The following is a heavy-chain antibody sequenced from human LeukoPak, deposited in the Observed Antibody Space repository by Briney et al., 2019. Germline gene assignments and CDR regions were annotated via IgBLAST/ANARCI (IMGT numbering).Heavy chain of an antibody. V-gene: IGHV1-69*04. CDR1: GGTFSSYA. J-gene: IGHJ4*02. D-gene: IGHD1-26*01. CDR2: IIPILGIA. CDR3: AREEEDSGSYLLVDY. Sequence: ASVKVSCKASGGTFSSYAISWVRQAPGQGLEWMGRIIPILGIANYAQKFQGRVTITADKSTSTAYMELSSLRSEDTAVYYCAREEEDSGSYLLVDYWGQGTLVTVSS.